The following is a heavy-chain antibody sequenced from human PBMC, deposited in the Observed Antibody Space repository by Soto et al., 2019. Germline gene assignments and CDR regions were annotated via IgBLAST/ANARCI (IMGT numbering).Heavy chain of an antibody. Sequence: DVQLVESGGGLVQPGRSLRLSCAASGFTFDDYAMHWVRQAPGKGLEWVSGISWNSGSIGYADSVKGRFTISRDNAKNSLYLQMNSLRAEDTALYYCAKDIHSGGDSYLDYWGQGTLVTVSS. CDR2: ISWNSGSI. V-gene: IGHV3-9*01. CDR3: AKDIHSGGDSYLDY. D-gene: IGHD2-21*02. J-gene: IGHJ4*02. CDR1: GFTFDDYA.